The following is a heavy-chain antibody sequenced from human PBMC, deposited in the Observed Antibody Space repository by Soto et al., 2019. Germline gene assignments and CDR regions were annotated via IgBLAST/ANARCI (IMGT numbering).Heavy chain of an antibody. D-gene: IGHD1-20*01. Sequence: QVQLQESGPGLVKPSETLSLTCTVSGGSISSYYWSWIRQPPGKGLEWIGYIYYSGSNNYNPSLKSRVTISVDTSKNQFSLKLSSVTAADTAVYYCARPTYNSGSPFDYWGQGTLVTVSS. CDR3: ARPTYNSGSPFDY. CDR1: GGSISSYY. CDR2: IYYSGSN. J-gene: IGHJ4*02. V-gene: IGHV4-59*01.